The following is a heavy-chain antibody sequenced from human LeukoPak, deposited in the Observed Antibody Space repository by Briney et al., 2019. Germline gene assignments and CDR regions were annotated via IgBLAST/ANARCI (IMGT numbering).Heavy chain of an antibody. CDR2: IYSGGST. J-gene: IGHJ4*02. CDR3: ARGWGNTYYDILTGLGY. V-gene: IGHV3-66*01. CDR1: GFTVSSNY. D-gene: IGHD3-9*01. Sequence: GGSLRLSCAASGFTVSSNYMSWVRQAPGKGLEWVSVIYSGGSTYYPDSVKGRFTISRDNSKNTLYLQMNSLRAEDTAVYYCARGWGNTYYDILTGLGYWGQGTLVTVSS.